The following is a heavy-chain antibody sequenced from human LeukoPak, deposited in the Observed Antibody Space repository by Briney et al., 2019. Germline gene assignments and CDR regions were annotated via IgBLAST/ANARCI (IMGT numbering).Heavy chain of an antibody. Sequence: GESLKISCKGSGYSFTSYWIGWVRQMPGKGLEWMGIIYPGDSDTRYSPSFQGQVTISADKSISTAYLQWSSLKASDTAMYYCARLLYYDFWSGYSPSGYFDYWGQGTLVTVSS. V-gene: IGHV5-51*01. D-gene: IGHD3-3*01. J-gene: IGHJ4*02. CDR1: GYSFTSYW. CDR2: IYPGDSDT. CDR3: ARLLYYDFWSGYSPSGYFDY.